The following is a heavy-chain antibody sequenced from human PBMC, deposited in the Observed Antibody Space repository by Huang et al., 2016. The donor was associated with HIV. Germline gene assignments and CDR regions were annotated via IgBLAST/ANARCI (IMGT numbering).Heavy chain of an antibody. CDR1: GYTFNSYG. J-gene: IGHJ4*02. V-gene: IGHV1-18*01. Sequence: QVQLVQSGAEVKTPGASVTVSCKASGYTFNSYGISWVRQAPGQGLEWMGWISAHNGNTKYAQKLQGRVTLTKDTPSSTAYMELRSLRSDDTAVYYCARDQRWPGGYFDYWGQGTLVTVSS. CDR2: ISAHNGNT. D-gene: IGHD6-19*01. CDR3: ARDQRWPGGYFDY.